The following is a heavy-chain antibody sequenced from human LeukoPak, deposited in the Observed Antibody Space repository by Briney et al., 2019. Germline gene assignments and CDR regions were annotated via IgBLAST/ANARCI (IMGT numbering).Heavy chain of an antibody. CDR3: ARDMNYYGSAPDY. Sequence: PSEKGSCNASGRTFSSYAISWVRQAPGQGLEWKRGIIPIFGTANYAQKFQGRVTITADESTSTAYLELSSLRSEDTAVYYCARDMNYYGSAPDYWGQGPLVTVSS. CDR2: IIPIFGTA. J-gene: IGHJ4*02. D-gene: IGHD3-10*01. CDR1: GRTFSSYA. V-gene: IGHV1-69*01.